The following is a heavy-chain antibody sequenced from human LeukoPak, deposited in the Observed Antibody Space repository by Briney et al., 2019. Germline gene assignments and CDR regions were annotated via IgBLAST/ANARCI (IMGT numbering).Heavy chain of an antibody. V-gene: IGHV3-53*05. CDR3: AKDRGGSSQLGDAFDV. D-gene: IGHD2-15*01. J-gene: IGHJ3*01. CDR1: GFTVSSNS. CDR2: IYSGGNT. Sequence: PGGSLRLSCTVSGFTVSSNSMSWVRQAPGKGLEWVSFIYSGGNTHYSDSVKGRFTISRDNAKNSLYLQMNSLRAEDTALYYCAKDRGGSSQLGDAFDVWGQGTMVSVSS.